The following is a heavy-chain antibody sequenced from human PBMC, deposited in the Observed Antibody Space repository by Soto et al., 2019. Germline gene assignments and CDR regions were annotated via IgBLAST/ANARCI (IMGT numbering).Heavy chain of an antibody. CDR3: ARDSGYGSYYYYGMDV. CDR2: IYSGGST. V-gene: IGHV3-53*01. CDR1: GFTVSSNY. D-gene: IGHD5-12*01. Sequence: GGSLRLSCAASGFTVSSNYMSWVRQAPGKGLEWVSVIYSGGSTYYADSVKGRFTISRDNSKNTLYLQMNSLRAEDTAVYYCARDSGYGSYYYYGMDVWGQGTTVTVSS. J-gene: IGHJ6*02.